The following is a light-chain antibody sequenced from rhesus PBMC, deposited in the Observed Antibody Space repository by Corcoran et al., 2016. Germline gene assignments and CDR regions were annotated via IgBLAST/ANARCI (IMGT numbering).Light chain of an antibody. CDR1: QSLSSC. J-gene: IGKJ2*01. V-gene: IGKV1-22*01. CDR2: KVA. Sequence: DIQMTQSPSSLFASVGDTVTITCRASQSLSSCLAWYQQKPGKAPKLRIIKVATLKSGVPSSYSGSGTGTDFSLTISSLQSEDFATYYWQQYTSPYTFGQGTKVDIK. CDR3: QQYTSPYT.